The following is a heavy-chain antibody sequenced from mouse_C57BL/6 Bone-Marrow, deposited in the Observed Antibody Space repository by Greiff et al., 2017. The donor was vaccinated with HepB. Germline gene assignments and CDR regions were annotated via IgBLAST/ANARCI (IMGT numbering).Heavy chain of an antibody. Sequence: VQLKESGPGLVKPSQSLSLTCSVTGYSITSGYYWNWIRQFPGNKLEWMGYISYDGSNNYNPSLKNRISITRDTSKNQFFLKLNSVTTEDTATYYCARAVLRWAWFAYWGQGTLVTVSA. J-gene: IGHJ3*01. CDR2: ISYDGSN. D-gene: IGHD1-1*01. CDR3: ARAVLRWAWFAY. CDR1: GYSITSGYY. V-gene: IGHV3-6*01.